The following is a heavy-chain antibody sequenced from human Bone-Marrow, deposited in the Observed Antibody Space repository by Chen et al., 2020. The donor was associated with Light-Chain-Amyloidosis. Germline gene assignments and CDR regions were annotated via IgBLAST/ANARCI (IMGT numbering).Heavy chain of an antibody. V-gene: IGHV4-34*01. J-gene: IGHJ3*02. Sequence: QVQLQQWGAGRLKPSETLSPTCAVYGGSFSGYDWSWIRQPPGNGLEWIAEINHSGSTNYNPSLKSRVTISVDTSKNQFSLKLSSVTAADTAVYYCARGSPIVVVPAAQEVGAFDIWGQGTMVTVSS. CDR1: GGSFSGYD. D-gene: IGHD2-2*01. CDR3: ARGSPIVVVPAAQEVGAFDI. CDR2: INHSGST.